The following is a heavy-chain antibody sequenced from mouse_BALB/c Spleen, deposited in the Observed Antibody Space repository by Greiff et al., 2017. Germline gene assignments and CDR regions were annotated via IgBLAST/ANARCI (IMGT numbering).Heavy chain of an antibody. D-gene: IGHD1-1*01. CDR2: IDPYYGGT. CDR1: GYSFTGYN. Sequence: EVQRVESGPELEKPGASVKISCKASGYSFTGYNMNWVKQSNGKSLEWIGNIDPYYGGTSYNQKFKGKATLTVDKSSSTAYMQLKSLTSEDSAVYYGAGDSAYGSFDYFDYWGQGTTLTVSS. CDR3: AGDSAYGSFDYFDY. J-gene: IGHJ2*01. V-gene: IGHV1-39*01.